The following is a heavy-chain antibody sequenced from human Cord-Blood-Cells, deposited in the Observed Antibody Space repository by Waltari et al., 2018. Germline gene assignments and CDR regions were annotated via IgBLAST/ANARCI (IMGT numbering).Heavy chain of an antibody. CDR1: GFTSSSYA. CDR2: ISYDGSNK. D-gene: IGHD3-10*01. Sequence: QVQLVESGGGVVQPGRSLSLSCAASGFTSSSYAMHWVRPAPGKGLEWVAVISYDGSNKYYADSVKGRFTISRDNSKNTLYLQMNSLRAEDTAVYYCARVTGDYWGQGTLVTVSS. J-gene: IGHJ4*02. V-gene: IGHV3-30-3*01. CDR3: ARVTGDY.